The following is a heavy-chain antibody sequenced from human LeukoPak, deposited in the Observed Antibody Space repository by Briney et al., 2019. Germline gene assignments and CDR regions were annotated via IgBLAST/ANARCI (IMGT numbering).Heavy chain of an antibody. CDR2: INHSGST. D-gene: IGHD5-18*01. Sequence: SETLSLTCAVYGGSFSGYYWSWIRQPPGKGLEWIGEINHSGSTNYNPSLKSRVTISVDTSKNQFSLKLSSVTAADTAVYYCAGVDTAMETFDYWGQGTLVTVSS. V-gene: IGHV4-34*01. CDR3: AGVDTAMETFDY. J-gene: IGHJ4*02. CDR1: GGSFSGYY.